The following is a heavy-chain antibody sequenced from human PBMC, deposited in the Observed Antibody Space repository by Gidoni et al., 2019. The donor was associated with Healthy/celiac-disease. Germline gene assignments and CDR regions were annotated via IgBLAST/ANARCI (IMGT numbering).Heavy chain of an antibody. D-gene: IGHD3-3*01. CDR2: IIPIFGTA. CDR1: GGTLSSDA. CDR3: ARDNTIFGVARNWFDP. Sequence: QVQLVQSGAEVKKPGSSVKVSCTASGGTLSSDAISWVRQAPGQGREWMGGIIPIFGTANYAQKFQGRVTITAYESTSTAYMELSSLRSEDTAVYYCARDNTIFGVARNWFDPWGQGTLVTVSS. J-gene: IGHJ5*02. V-gene: IGHV1-69*01.